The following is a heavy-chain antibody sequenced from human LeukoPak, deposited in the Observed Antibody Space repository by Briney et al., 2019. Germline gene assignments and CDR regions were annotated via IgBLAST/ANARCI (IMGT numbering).Heavy chain of an antibody. V-gene: IGHV3-23*01. Sequence: GGSLRLSCAASGFTFSSYAMSWVRQAPGKGLGWVSAISGSGGSTNYADSVKGRFTISRDNSKNTLYLQMDSLRADDTAVYYCAKGSIFGGPARLYYFDYWGQGTLVTGSS. CDR2: ISGSGGST. CDR3: AKGSIFGGPARLYYFDY. CDR1: GFTFSSYA. D-gene: IGHD3-3*01. J-gene: IGHJ4*02.